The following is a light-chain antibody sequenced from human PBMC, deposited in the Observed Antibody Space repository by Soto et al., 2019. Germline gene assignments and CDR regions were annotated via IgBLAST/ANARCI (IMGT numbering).Light chain of an antibody. CDR3: SSYTTRSTRV. CDR1: SSDVGIYNY. V-gene: IGLV2-14*01. CDR2: EVT. Sequence: QSALTQPASVSGSPGQSIAISCTGSSSDVGIYNYVSWYQQHPGKVPKLIIYEVTNRPSGVSNRFSGSKSGNTASLTISGLQAEDEADYYCSSYTTRSTRVFGTGPKVTVL. J-gene: IGLJ1*01.